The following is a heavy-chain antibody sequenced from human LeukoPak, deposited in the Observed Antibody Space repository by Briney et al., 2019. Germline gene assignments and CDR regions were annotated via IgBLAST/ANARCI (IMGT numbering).Heavy chain of an antibody. Sequence: ASVKVSCKASGYTFTDYYMHWVRQAPGQGLEWMGWINPNSGGTNYAQKFQGRVTMTRDTSITTAYMELSRLTSDDTAVYYCARVVGQGTAMPSRDYFDYWGQGTLVIVSS. CDR1: GYTFTDYY. CDR3: ARVVGQGTAMPSRDYFDY. CDR2: INPNSGGT. V-gene: IGHV1-2*02. J-gene: IGHJ4*02. D-gene: IGHD5-18*01.